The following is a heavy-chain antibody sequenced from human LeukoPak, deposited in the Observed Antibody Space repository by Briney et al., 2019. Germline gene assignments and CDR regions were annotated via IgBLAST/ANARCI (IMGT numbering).Heavy chain of an antibody. D-gene: IGHD2-15*01. Sequence: PSETLSLTCAVYGGSFSGYYWSWIRQPPGKGLEWIGEINHSGSTNYNPSLKSRVTISVDTSKNQFSLKLSSVTAADTAVYYCARVVVAAAYYYSMDVWGQGTTVTVSS. CDR2: INHSGST. V-gene: IGHV4-34*01. J-gene: IGHJ6*02. CDR3: ARVVVAAAYYYSMDV. CDR1: GGSFSGYY.